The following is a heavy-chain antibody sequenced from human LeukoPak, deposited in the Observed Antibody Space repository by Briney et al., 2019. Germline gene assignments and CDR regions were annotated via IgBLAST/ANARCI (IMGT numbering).Heavy chain of an antibody. V-gene: IGHV3-30-3*01. Sequence: GRSLRLSCAASGFTFSSYAMHWVRQAPGKGLEWVAVISYDGSNKYYADSVKGRFTISRDNSKNTLYLQMNSLRAEDTDVYYCARGTYYYDSSGYLLDYWGQGTLVTVSS. CDR1: GFTFSSYA. J-gene: IGHJ4*02. D-gene: IGHD3-22*01. CDR2: ISYDGSNK. CDR3: ARGTYYYDSSGYLLDY.